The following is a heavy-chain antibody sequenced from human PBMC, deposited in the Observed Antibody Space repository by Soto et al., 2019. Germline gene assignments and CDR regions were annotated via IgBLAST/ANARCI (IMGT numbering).Heavy chain of an antibody. J-gene: IGHJ4*02. CDR1: GGSITSGTFS. CDR2: IDYTGGT. V-gene: IGHV4-30-2*01. CDR3: GRGTFFRKGYYDATDFNFFDY. Sequence: SLSLTCAVSGGSITSGTFSWTWIRQPPGKGLEFIGSIDYTGGTYYNPSLKSRVTISVDRSKTHFSLSLSSVAAADTAMYYCGRGTFFRKGYYDATDFNFFDYWRQGTLVTVSS. D-gene: IGHD3-22*01.